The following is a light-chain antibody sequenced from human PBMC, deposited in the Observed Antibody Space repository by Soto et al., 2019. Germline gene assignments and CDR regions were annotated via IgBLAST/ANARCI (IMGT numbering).Light chain of an antibody. CDR3: QKYNNWPPIWTPIT. CDR1: QSLSNN. CDR2: GAS. V-gene: IGKV3-15*01. Sequence: EIVMTQSPDTLSVSTGERVTLFCRASQSLSNNLAWYQQKPGQAPRLLIYGASPRATGIPARFSGSGSGTEFTLTISSLQSEDFAVYYCQKYNNWPPIWTPITFGQGTRLAIK. J-gene: IGKJ5*01.